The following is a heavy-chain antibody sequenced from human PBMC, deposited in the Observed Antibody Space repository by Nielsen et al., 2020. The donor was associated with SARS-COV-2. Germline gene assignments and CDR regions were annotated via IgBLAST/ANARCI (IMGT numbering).Heavy chain of an antibody. CDR1: GFTISSSF. D-gene: IGHD2-2*01. CDR3: AFDSNSYNYYYYYGMDV. CDR2: IYTDGST. Sequence: GSLRLSCGASGFTISSSFMSWVRQAAGKGLDWVSVIYTDGSTSHADSVKGRFTISRDNSKNTLYLQMNSLRAEDTAVYYCAFDSNSYNYYYYYGMDVWGQGTTVTVSS. V-gene: IGHV3-66*01. J-gene: IGHJ6*02.